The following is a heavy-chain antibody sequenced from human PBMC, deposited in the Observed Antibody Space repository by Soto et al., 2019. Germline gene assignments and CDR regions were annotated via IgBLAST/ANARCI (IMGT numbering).Heavy chain of an antibody. CDR3: ARDMTRTVVPYFDF. V-gene: IGHV1-69*06. J-gene: IGHJ4*02. Sequence: SVKVSCKASGGTFSNYVVNWVRQAPGQGLEWMGRIVPISGAANYAQKFQGRVTITADKSTSTSYMELSSLRSEDTAVYYCARDMTRTVVPYFDFWGQGTLVTVSS. CDR2: IVPISGAA. D-gene: IGHD1-7*01. CDR1: GGTFSNYV.